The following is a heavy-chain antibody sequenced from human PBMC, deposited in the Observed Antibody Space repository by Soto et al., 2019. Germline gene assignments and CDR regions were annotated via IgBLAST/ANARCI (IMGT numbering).Heavy chain of an antibody. CDR2: IYSGGST. CDR3: ARDRVESGYPEYFQH. CDR1: GFTVRSNY. V-gene: IGHV3-53*01. D-gene: IGHD3-22*01. Sequence: EVQLVESGGGLIQPGGSLRLYCAASGFTVRSNYMRWVRQAPGKGLEWVSVIYSGGSTYYADSVKGRFTISRDNSKNTLYLQMNSLRAEDTAVYYCARDRVESGYPEYFQHWGQGTLVTVSS. J-gene: IGHJ1*01.